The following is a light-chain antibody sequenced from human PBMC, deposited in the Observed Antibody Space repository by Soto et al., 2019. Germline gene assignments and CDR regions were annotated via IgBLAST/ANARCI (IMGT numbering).Light chain of an antibody. CDR1: QRVSSNY. J-gene: IGKJ4*01. CDR3: QQYGNSPLT. CDR2: GAS. V-gene: IGKV3-20*01. Sequence: EIVLTQSPGTLSLSPGERATLSCRASQRVSSNYLAWYQQKPGQAPRLLITGASSRATGIPDRFSGSGSGTDFTLTISRLEPEDFAVYYCQQYGNSPLTFGGGTKVEI.